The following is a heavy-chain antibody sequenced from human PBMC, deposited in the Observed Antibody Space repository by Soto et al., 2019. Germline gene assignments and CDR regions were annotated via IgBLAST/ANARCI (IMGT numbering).Heavy chain of an antibody. CDR2: ISAYNGNT. CDR3: ARDQDFYASSGYYVN. CDR1: GYTFTSYG. Sequence: ASVKVSCKTSGYTFTSYGISWVRQAPGQGLEWMGWISAYNGNTNYAQKLQGRVTMTTDTSTSTAYLELRSLRSDDTAVYYCARDQDFYASSGYYVNWGQGTLVTVSS. V-gene: IGHV1-18*04. D-gene: IGHD3-22*01. J-gene: IGHJ4*02.